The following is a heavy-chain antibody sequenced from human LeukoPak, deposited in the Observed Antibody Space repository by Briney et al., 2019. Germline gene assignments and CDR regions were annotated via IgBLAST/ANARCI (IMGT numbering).Heavy chain of an antibody. Sequence: PGESLRLSCATSGFTFGSSTFGSYTMNWVRQAPGKGLEWVSSISSTGTYIYYTDSVKGRFTISRDIANSLLYLQMNSLRADDTAVYYCARDLDYSTGFDYWGQGTLVTVSS. V-gene: IGHV3-21*01. CDR1: GFTFGSSTFGSYT. CDR2: ISSTGTYI. D-gene: IGHD4-11*01. CDR3: ARDLDYSTGFDY. J-gene: IGHJ4*02.